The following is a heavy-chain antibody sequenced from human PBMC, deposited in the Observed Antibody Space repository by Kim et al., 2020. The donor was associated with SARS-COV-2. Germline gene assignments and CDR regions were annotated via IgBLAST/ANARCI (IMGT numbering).Heavy chain of an antibody. Sequence: GGSLRLSCAASGFTFSSYSMNWVRQAPGKGLEWVSSISSSSSYIYYADSVKGRFTISRDNAKNSLYLQMNSLRAEDTAVYYCARNVGQQLEARVVIPPTGYGMDVWGQGTTVTVSS. V-gene: IGHV3-21*01. D-gene: IGHD6-13*01. CDR3: ARNVGQQLEARVVIPPTGYGMDV. CDR2: ISSSSSYI. CDR1: GFTFSSYS. J-gene: IGHJ6*02.